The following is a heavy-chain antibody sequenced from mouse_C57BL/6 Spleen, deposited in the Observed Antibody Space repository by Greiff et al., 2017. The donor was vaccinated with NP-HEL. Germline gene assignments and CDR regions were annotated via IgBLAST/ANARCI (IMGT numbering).Heavy chain of an antibody. Sequence: QVQLQQPGAELVKPGASVKLSCKASGYTFTSYWMPWVKQRPGQGLEWIGEIDPCDSYTNYKEKFKGKATLTGDKSYSTAYMQLSSLTSEDSAVYYCASYDYGSSCWYFDVWGTGTTVTVSS. CDR2: IDPCDSYT. V-gene: IGHV1-50*01. CDR1: GYTFTSYW. D-gene: IGHD1-1*01. CDR3: ASYDYGSSCWYFDV. J-gene: IGHJ1*03.